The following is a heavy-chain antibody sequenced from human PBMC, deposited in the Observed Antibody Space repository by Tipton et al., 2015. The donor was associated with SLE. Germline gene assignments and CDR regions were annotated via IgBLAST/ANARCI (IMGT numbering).Heavy chain of an antibody. CDR1: GGSISSGSYY. Sequence: TLSLTCTVSGGSISSGSYYWSWIRQHPGKGLEWIGYIYYSGSTYYNPSLKSRFTISVDTSKNQFSLKLSSVTAADTAVYYCARGHTAMVGSLYYYGMDVWGQGTTVTVSS. D-gene: IGHD5-18*01. CDR2: IYYSGST. J-gene: IGHJ6*02. CDR3: ARGHTAMVGSLYYYGMDV. V-gene: IGHV4-31*03.